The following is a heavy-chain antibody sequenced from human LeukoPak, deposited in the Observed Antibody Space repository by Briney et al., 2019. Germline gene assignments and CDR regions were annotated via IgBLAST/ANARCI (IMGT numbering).Heavy chain of an antibody. CDR3: ARTGHCTNGVCYAHYYYYYMDV. CDR2: IIPILGIA. Sequence: SVKVSCKASGGTFSSYTISWVRQAPGQGLEWMGRIIPILGIANYAQKFQGRVTITADKSTSTAYMELSSLRSEDTAVYYCARTGHCTNGVCYAHYYYYYMDVWGKGTTVTVSS. D-gene: IGHD2-8*01. CDR1: GGTFSSYT. J-gene: IGHJ6*03. V-gene: IGHV1-69*02.